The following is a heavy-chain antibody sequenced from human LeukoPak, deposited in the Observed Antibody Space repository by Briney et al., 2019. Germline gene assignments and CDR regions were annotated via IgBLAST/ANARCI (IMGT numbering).Heavy chain of an antibody. V-gene: IGHV3-30*03. Sequence: GRSLRLSCAASGFTFSSYGMHWVRQAPGKGLEWVAVISYDGSNKYYADSVKGRFTISRDDSKNTLYLQMNSLRAEDTAVYYCARPITGTTFSFDYWGQGTLVTVSS. CDR3: ARPITGTTFSFDY. CDR1: GFTFSSYG. J-gene: IGHJ4*02. CDR2: ISYDGSNK. D-gene: IGHD1-7*01.